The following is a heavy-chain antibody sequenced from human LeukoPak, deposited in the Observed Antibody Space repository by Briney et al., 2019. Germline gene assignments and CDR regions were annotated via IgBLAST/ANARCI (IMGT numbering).Heavy chain of an antibody. Sequence: ASVKVSCKASGGTFSSYAISWVRQAPGQGLEWMGGIIPIFGTANYAQKFQGRVTITADKSTSTAYMELSSLRSEDTAVYYCARGSWDSSGVFDIWGQGTMVTVSS. CDR3: ARGSWDSSGVFDI. V-gene: IGHV1-69*06. CDR2: IIPIFGTA. D-gene: IGHD3-22*01. CDR1: GGTFSSYA. J-gene: IGHJ3*02.